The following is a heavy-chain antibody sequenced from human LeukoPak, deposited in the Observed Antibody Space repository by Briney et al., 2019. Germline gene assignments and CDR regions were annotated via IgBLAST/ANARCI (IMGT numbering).Heavy chain of an antibody. D-gene: IGHD1-26*01. Sequence: ASVTVSCKVSGYTLTELSMHWVRQAPGKGLERMGGFDPEDGETIYAQKFQGRVTMTEDTSTDTAYMELSSLRSEDTAVYYCATDLGGSYYERNYWGQGTLVTVSS. CDR1: GYTLTELS. J-gene: IGHJ4*02. V-gene: IGHV1-24*01. CDR3: ATDLGGSYYERNY. CDR2: FDPEDGET.